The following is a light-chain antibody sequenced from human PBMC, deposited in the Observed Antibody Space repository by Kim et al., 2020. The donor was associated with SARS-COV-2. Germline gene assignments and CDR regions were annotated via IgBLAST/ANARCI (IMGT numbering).Light chain of an antibody. CDR2: EAS. J-gene: IGKJ1*01. Sequence: DIQVTQSPSTLSASVGDRVTTTCRASQTVTRWLAWYQQKPGKAPKLLIYEASILQSGVPSRFSGSGSGTEFTLTISGLRPDDFATYYCQQYQSYSTFGQGTKVDIK. CDR1: QTVTRW. V-gene: IGKV1-5*03. CDR3: QQYQSYST.